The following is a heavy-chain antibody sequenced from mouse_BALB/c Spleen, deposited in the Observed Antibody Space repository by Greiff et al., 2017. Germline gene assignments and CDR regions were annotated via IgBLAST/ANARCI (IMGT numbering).Heavy chain of an antibody. CDR3: ARESYGSSYYYAMDY. V-gene: IGHV1-18*01. CDR2: INPNNGGT. CDR1: GYTFTDYN. Sequence: EVKLMESGPELVKPGASVKIPCKASGYTFTDYNMDWVKQSHGKSLEWIGDINPNNGGTIYNQKFKGKATLTVDKSSSTAYMELRSLTSEDTAVYYCARESYGSSYYYAMDYWGQGTSVTVAS. J-gene: IGHJ4*01. D-gene: IGHD1-1*01.